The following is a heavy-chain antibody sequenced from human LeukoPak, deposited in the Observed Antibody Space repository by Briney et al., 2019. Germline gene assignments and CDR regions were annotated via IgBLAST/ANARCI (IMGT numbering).Heavy chain of an antibody. CDR1: GFTFSSYE. D-gene: IGHD3-10*02. CDR3: AELGFTMIGGV. Sequence: GGSLRLSCAASGFTFSSYEMNWVRQAPGKGLEWVSYISSSGSTIYYADSVKGRFTISRDNAKNSLYLQMNSLRAEDTAVYYCAELGFTMIGGVWGKGTTVTISS. J-gene: IGHJ6*04. CDR2: ISSSGSTI. V-gene: IGHV3-48*03.